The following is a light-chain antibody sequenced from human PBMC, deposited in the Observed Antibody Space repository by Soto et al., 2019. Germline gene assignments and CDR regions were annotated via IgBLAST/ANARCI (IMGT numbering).Light chain of an antibody. CDR1: QSISSY. CDR2: AAS. Sequence: DIQMTQSPSSLSASVGDRVTITCRASQSISSYLNWYQQKPGKAPKLLIYAASSLPSGVPSRFRVSGSGTDLTLTISSLQPEDFAPDYCQQSYSTPGYTFGQGTKREIK. V-gene: IGKV1-39*01. J-gene: IGKJ2*01. CDR3: QQSYSTPGYT.